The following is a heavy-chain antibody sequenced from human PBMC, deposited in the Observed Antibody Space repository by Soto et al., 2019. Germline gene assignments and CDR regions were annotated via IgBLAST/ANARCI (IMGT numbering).Heavy chain of an antibody. V-gene: IGHV3-9*02. D-gene: IGHD4-17*01. CDR2: ISSNSETT. CDR1: GFIADDYA. Sequence: EMQLVESGGGLVQPGRSLRLSCVGSGFIADDYAMHWVRQPPGKGLEWVSGISSNSETTNYADSVKGRFTISRDNAKNSLLLQMNSLRPEATALYYCAKDMKWGGMTTIHYFDSWGQGTLVTVSS. J-gene: IGHJ4*02. CDR3: AKDMKWGGMTTIHYFDS.